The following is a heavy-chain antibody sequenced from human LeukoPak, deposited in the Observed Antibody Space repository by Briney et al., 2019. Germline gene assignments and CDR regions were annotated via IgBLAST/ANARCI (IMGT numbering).Heavy chain of an antibody. V-gene: IGHV3-21*01. CDR1: GFTFSSYS. J-gene: IGHJ4*02. Sequence: GGSLRLSCAASGFTFSSYSMNWVRQAPGKGLEWVSFISSSSSYIYYGDSVKGRLTISRDNAKNSLYLQMNSLRAEDTAVYYCARTGTPRAIYYFDYWGQGTLVTVSS. CDR3: ARTGTPRAIYYFDY. D-gene: IGHD1-14*01. CDR2: ISSSSSYI.